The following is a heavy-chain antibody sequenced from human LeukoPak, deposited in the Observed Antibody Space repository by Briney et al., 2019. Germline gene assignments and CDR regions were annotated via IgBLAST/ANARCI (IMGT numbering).Heavy chain of an antibody. CDR1: GFTFSSYA. CDR3: ATSSQGAFDI. J-gene: IGHJ3*02. Sequence: GRSLRLSCAASGFTFSSYAMHWVRQPPGKGLEYVSAISSNGGSTYYANSVKGRFTISRDNSKNTLYLQMGSLRAEDMAVYYCATSSQGAFDIWGQGTMVTVSS. V-gene: IGHV3-64*01. CDR2: ISSNGGST.